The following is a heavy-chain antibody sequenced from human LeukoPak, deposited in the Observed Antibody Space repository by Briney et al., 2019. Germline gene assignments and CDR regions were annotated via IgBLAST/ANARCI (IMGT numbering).Heavy chain of an antibody. CDR2: IYQSGST. V-gene: IGHV4-30-2*01. CDR3: ARAAGGWGSYGDYFDY. CDR1: GGSISSGGYS. D-gene: IGHD7-27*01. Sequence: SETLSLTCAVSGGSISSGGYSWSWIRQPPGKGLEWIGYIYQSGSTYYNPSLKSRVTISVDRSKNQFSLKLTSVTVADTAVYHCARAAGGWGSYGDYFDYWGQGTLVTVSS. J-gene: IGHJ4*02.